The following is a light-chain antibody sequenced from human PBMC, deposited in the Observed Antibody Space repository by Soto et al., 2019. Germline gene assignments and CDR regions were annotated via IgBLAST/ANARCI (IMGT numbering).Light chain of an antibody. CDR3: HQYGSSPT. V-gene: IGKV3-20*01. CDR2: GAS. J-gene: IGKJ5*01. CDR1: QSVSSDY. Sequence: EIVLTQSPGTLSLSPGERATLSCRASQSVSSDYLDWYHQKPGQPPRLLFYGASSRATGIPDRFSGSGSGTDFTLTISRLEPEDFAVYYCHQYGSSPTFGQGTRLEIK.